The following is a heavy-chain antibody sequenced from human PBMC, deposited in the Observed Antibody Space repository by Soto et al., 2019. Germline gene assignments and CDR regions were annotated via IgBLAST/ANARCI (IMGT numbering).Heavy chain of an antibody. CDR1: GGTFSSYA. CDR2: IIPIFGTA. CDR3: AREDLFCGGDCYDDY. V-gene: IGHV1-69*06. D-gene: IGHD2-21*02. J-gene: IGHJ4*02. Sequence: SVKVSCKASGGTFSSYAISWVRQAPGQGLEWMGGIIPIFGTANYAQKFQGRVTITADKSTSTAYMELSSLRSEDTAVYYCAREDLFCGGDCYDDYWGQGTLVTVS.